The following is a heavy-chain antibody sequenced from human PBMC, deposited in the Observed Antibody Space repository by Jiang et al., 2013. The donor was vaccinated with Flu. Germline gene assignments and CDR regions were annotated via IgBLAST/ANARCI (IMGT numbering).Heavy chain of an antibody. CDR1: GYSFTSYW. Sequence: GAEVKKPGESLKISCKGSGYSFTSYWIGWVRQMPGKGLEWMGIIYPGDSDTRYSPSFQGQVTISADKSISTAYLQWSSLKASDTAMYYCARCLPPLPYDSSGCDPWGQGTLVTVSS. V-gene: IGHV5-51*03. J-gene: IGHJ5*02. CDR3: ARCLPPLPYDSSGCDP. D-gene: IGHD3-22*01. CDR2: IYPGDSDT.